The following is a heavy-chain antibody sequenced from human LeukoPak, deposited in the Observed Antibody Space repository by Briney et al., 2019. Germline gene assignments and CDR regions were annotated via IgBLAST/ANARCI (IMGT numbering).Heavy chain of an antibody. J-gene: IGHJ5*02. CDR3: ARADGQQLAWFDP. V-gene: IGHV4-61*02. CDR1: GGSINSGSYY. CDR2: IYTSGST. Sequence: RPSETLSLTCTVSGGSINSGSYYWSWIRQPAGKGLEWIGRIYTSGSTNYNPSLKSRVTISVDTSKNQFSLKLSSVTAADTAVYYCARADGQQLAWFDPWGQGTLVTVSS. D-gene: IGHD6-13*01.